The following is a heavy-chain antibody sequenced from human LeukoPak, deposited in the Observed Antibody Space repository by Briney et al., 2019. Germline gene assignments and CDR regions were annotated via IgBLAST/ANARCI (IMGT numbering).Heavy chain of an antibody. CDR3: ARADQGVAFDI. Sequence: GGSLRLSCAASGFTFSSYAMHWVRQAPGKGLEWVAVIPYDGSNKYYADSVKGRFTISRDNSKNTLYLQMNSLRAEDTAVYYCARADQGVAFDIWGQGTMVTVSS. CDR1: GFTFSSYA. J-gene: IGHJ3*02. V-gene: IGHV3-30-3*01. D-gene: IGHD2-8*01. CDR2: IPYDGSNK.